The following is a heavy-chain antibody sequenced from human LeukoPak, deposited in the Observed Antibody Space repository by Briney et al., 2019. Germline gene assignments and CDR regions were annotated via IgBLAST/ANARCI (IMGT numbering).Heavy chain of an antibody. D-gene: IGHD3-22*01. V-gene: IGHV3-74*01. CDR3: ARELIEARQDAFDV. CDR1: GFTFSPYY. J-gene: IGHJ3*01. Sequence: GGSLTLSCAASGFTFSPYYMHWVRQAPGKGLVWVSRINNVGSVTTYADSVRGRFTISRDNARDTLYLQMNSLRDEDTAVYYCARELIEARQDAFDVWGQGTMVAVSS. CDR2: INNVGSVT.